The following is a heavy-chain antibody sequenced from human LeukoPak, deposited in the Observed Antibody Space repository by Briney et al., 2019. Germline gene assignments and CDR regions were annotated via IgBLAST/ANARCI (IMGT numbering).Heavy chain of an antibody. CDR1: GGSICSGDYY. CDR2: IYYSGST. D-gene: IGHD3-22*01. Sequence: SETLSLTCTVSGGSICSGDYYWSWIRQPPGKGLEWIGYIYYSGSTYYNPSLKSRVTISVDTSKNQFSLKLSSVTAADTAVYYCARGSSYYYDSAWFDPWGQGTLVTVSS. J-gene: IGHJ5*02. V-gene: IGHV4-30-4*02. CDR3: ARGSSYYYDSAWFDP.